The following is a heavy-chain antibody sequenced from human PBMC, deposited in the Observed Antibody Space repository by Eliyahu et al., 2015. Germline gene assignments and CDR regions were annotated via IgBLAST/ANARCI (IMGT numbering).Heavy chain of an antibody. J-gene: IGHJ4*02. V-gene: IGHV3-30*18. Sequence: VVQPGRSLRLSCAASGFTFSSFGMHWVRQAPGKGLEWVAVISHDGTEEYYADSVKGRFTISRDNSKNTLYLQMDSLKTEDTAVYFCAKDWLVTTFMDYWGQGTLVTVSS. CDR1: GFTFSSFG. CDR2: ISHDGTEE. D-gene: IGHD4-17*01. CDR3: AKDWLVTTFMDY.